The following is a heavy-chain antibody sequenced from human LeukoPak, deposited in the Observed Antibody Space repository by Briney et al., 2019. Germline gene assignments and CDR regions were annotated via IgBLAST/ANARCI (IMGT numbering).Heavy chain of an antibody. V-gene: IGHV3-48*01. CDR3: GRGMRDYYGLDY. CDR2: ISSSSSTI. D-gene: IGHD3-10*01. J-gene: IGHJ4*02. CDR1: GFTFSSYS. Sequence: GGSLRLSCAASGFTFSSYSMNWVRQAPGKGLEWVSYISSSSSTIYYADSVKGRFTISRDNAENTLFLQMNSLTVEDTAVYYCGRGMRDYYGLDYWGQGILVTVSS.